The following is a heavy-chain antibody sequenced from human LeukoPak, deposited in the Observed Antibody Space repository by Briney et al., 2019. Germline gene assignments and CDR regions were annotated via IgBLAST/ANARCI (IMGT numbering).Heavy chain of an antibody. CDR3: ARGRRATTGGFDY. Sequence: GGSLRLSCAASGFTFSDYSMHWVRQAPGKGLESVSAISPNGGSTYYANSVEGRFTISRDNSKNTLYLQMGSLRAEDTAVYYCARGRRATTGGFDYWGQGTLVTVSS. CDR1: GFTFSDYS. D-gene: IGHD5-12*01. J-gene: IGHJ4*02. CDR2: ISPNGGST. V-gene: IGHV3-64*01.